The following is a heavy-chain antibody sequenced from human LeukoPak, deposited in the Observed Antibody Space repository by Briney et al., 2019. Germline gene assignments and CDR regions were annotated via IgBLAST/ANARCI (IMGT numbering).Heavy chain of an antibody. CDR2: IIPILGIA. V-gene: IGHV1-69*04. CDR3: ARPAAAGTDFDY. Sequence: GSSVKVSCKASGGTFSSYASSWVRQAPGQGLEWMGRIIPILGIANYAQKFQGRVTITADKSTSTAYMELSSLRSEDTAVYYCARPAAAGTDFDYWGQGTLVTVSS. CDR1: GGTFSSYA. J-gene: IGHJ4*02. D-gene: IGHD6-13*01.